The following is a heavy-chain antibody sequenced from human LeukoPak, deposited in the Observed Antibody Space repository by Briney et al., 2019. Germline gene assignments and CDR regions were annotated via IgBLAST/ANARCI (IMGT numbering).Heavy chain of an antibody. D-gene: IGHD6-19*01. CDR1: GFTFSSYA. CDR3: AKDDEIAGLWLVPSFDY. J-gene: IGHJ4*02. Sequence: GGSLRLSCAASGFTFSSYAMSWVRQAPGKGLEWVSAISGSGGSTYYADSVKGRFTISRDNSKNTLYLQMNSLRAEDTAVYYCAKDDEIAGLWLVPSFDYWGQGTLVTVSS. CDR2: ISGSGGST. V-gene: IGHV3-23*01.